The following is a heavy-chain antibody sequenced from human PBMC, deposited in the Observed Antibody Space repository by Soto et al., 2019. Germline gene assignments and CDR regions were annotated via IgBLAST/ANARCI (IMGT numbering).Heavy chain of an antibody. Sequence: SETLSLTCSVSGYLISSGYYWGWVRQAPGKGLECLRSIDYSGRTYKNPSLKSRVSASVDLAKNQFSLNLRSVTAADTAVYFFARDLSSGYDCYYFVYWGQGPLATVS. D-gene: IGHD3-22*01. CDR2: IDYSGRT. V-gene: IGHV4-38-2*02. CDR1: GYLISSGYY. J-gene: IGHJ4*02. CDR3: ARDLSSGYDCYYFVY.